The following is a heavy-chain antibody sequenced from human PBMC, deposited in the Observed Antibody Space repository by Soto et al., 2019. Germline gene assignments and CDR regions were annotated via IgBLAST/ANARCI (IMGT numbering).Heavy chain of an antibody. CDR1: GGSIGSFD. Sequence: PLETLSLSWSVAGGSIGSFDGSRIRQTPGGTLEWIGYIYASRATTCNPSLESRITMSVDIPNNEFSLDLTSVTAADTAVYYCARSHSFDGSIYHYYFDFWGQGTLVTVSS. J-gene: IGHJ4*02. CDR3: ARSHSFDGSIYHYYFDF. D-gene: IGHD3-3*02. V-gene: IGHV4-59*01. CDR2: IYASRAT.